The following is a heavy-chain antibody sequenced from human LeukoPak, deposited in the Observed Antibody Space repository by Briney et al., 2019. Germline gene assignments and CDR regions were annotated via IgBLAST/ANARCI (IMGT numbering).Heavy chain of an antibody. Sequence: SETLSLTCTVSGGSLSSYYWGWIRQPPGKGLEWIGYIYYSGTTNYNPSLKSRVTISVDTSKNQFSLKLRSVTAADTAVYYCARDRGGSGWAFDCWGQGTLVTVSS. CDR1: GGSLSSYY. D-gene: IGHD6-19*01. CDR3: ARDRGGSGWAFDC. J-gene: IGHJ4*02. CDR2: IYYSGTT. V-gene: IGHV4-59*01.